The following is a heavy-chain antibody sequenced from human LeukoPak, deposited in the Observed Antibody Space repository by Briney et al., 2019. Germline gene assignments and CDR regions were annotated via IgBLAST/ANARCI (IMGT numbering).Heavy chain of an antibody. CDR1: GYTFTSYA. CDR3: ARDDWNYKFTIHSYYYGMDV. D-gene: IGHD1-7*01. Sequence: ASVKVSCKASGYTFTSYAMHWVRQAPGQRLEWMGWINGGNGNTRYSQKLQGRVTITRDTSANTVYTELSSLRSGDTAVYYCARDDWNYKFTIHSYYYGMDVWGQGTTDTVSS. J-gene: IGHJ6*02. V-gene: IGHV1-3*01. CDR2: INGGNGNT.